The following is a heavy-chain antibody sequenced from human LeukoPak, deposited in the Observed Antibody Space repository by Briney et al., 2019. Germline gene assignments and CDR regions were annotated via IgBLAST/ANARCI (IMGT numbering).Heavy chain of an antibody. CDR1: GYTFTGYY. CDR2: INPNSGGT. D-gene: IGHD2-21*02. J-gene: IGHJ4*02. Sequence: VSVTVSCKASGYTFTGYYMHWVRQAPGQGLEWMGWINPNSGGTNYAQKFQGRVTMTRDTSISTAYMELSRLRSDDTAVYYCARDRGSSVVVVTAEFDYWGQGTLVTVSS. CDR3: ARDRGSSVVVVTAEFDY. V-gene: IGHV1-2*02.